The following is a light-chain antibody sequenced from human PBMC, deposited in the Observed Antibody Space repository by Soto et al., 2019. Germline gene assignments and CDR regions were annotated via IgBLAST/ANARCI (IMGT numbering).Light chain of an antibody. CDR3: SSYTSSGTPVV. V-gene: IGLV2-14*01. CDR2: EVS. Sequence: QSVLTQPASVSGSPGQSITISCTGTSSDVGGYNYVSWYQQHPGKAPKLMIYEVSNRPSGVSNRFSGSKSGNTASLTISGLQAEDEADYYCSSYTSSGTPVVFGGATQLPVL. CDR1: SSDVGGYNY. J-gene: IGLJ2*01.